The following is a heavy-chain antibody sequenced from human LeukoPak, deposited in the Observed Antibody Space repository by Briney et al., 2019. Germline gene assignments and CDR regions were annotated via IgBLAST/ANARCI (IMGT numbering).Heavy chain of an antibody. Sequence: GESLKISCKGSGYSFTSYWIGWVRQMPGKGLEWMGIIYPGDSDTRYSPSFQGQVTISADKSISTAYLQWSSLKASDTAMYYCARLLVASGRSTVTTLYYYYYYYMDVWGKGTTVTVSS. D-gene: IGHD4-11*01. CDR3: ARLLVASGRSTVTTLYYYYYYYMDV. J-gene: IGHJ6*03. V-gene: IGHV5-51*01. CDR1: GYSFTSYW. CDR2: IYPGDSDT.